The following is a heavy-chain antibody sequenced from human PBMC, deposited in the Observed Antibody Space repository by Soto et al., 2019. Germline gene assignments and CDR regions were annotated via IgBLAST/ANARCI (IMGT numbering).Heavy chain of an antibody. J-gene: IGHJ5*02. Sequence: EVQLLESGGGLVQPGGSLRLSCAASGFSFSTYAMSWVRQAPGKGLELVSGISAGGGNTYYADSVKGRFTISRDNSKNTVDLQISGLRAEDTALYYCAKHSEYQLLSWLDPWGLGTLVTVSS. CDR1: GFSFSTYA. CDR3: AKHSEYQLLSWLDP. V-gene: IGHV3-23*01. D-gene: IGHD2-2*01. CDR2: ISAGGGNT.